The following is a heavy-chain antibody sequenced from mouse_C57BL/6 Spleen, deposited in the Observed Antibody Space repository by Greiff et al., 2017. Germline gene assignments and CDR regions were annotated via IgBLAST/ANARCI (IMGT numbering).Heavy chain of an antibody. CDR1: GFTFSSYA. CDR2: ISSGGDYI. D-gene: IGHD4-1*02. CDR3: TRDLNWSYAMDY. Sequence: EVQGVESGEGLVKPGGSLKLSCAASGFTFSSYAMSWVRQTPEKRLEWVAYISSGGDYIYYADTVKGRFTISRDNARNTLYLQMSSLKSEDTAMYYCTRDLNWSYAMDYWGQGTSVTVSS. J-gene: IGHJ4*01. V-gene: IGHV5-9-1*02.